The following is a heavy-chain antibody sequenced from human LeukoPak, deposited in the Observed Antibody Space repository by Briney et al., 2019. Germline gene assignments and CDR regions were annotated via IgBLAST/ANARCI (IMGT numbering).Heavy chain of an antibody. Sequence: GASVKVSCKASGGTFSSYTISWVRQAPGQGLEWMGRIIPILGIANYAQKFQGRVTITADKSTSTAYMELSSLRSEDTAVYYCARGLDLRFLEWLVAFDIWGQGTMVTVSS. CDR1: GGTFSSYT. CDR2: IIPILGIA. CDR3: ARGLDLRFLEWLVAFDI. J-gene: IGHJ3*02. V-gene: IGHV1-69*02. D-gene: IGHD3-3*01.